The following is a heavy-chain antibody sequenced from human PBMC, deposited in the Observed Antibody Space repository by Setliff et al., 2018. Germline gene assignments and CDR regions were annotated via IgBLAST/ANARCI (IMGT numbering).Heavy chain of an antibody. CDR2: ISAYTGKT. Sequence: ASVKVSCKASGYNFKTYAISWVRQAPGQGLEWMGWISAYTGKTDYAQNFQGRVTMTTDTSTNTAYLGLRSLRYDDTAVYFCAGAPRLEWILPTFDYWGQGTPVTVSS. CDR1: GYNFKTYA. J-gene: IGHJ4*02. V-gene: IGHV1-18*01. D-gene: IGHD3-3*01. CDR3: AGAPRLEWILPTFDY.